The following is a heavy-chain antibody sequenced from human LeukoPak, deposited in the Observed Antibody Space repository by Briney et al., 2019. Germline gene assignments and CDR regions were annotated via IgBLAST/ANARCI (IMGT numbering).Heavy chain of an antibody. CDR2: IKHDGGEN. J-gene: IGHJ6*03. V-gene: IGHV3-7*01. Sequence: GGSLRLSCAASGFTFSSYWMTWVRQAPGKGLEWVASIKHDGGENIYVDSVRGRFTISRDNAKHSLYLQLNSLTAEDTAVYYCARGLNAQCNNRVCYPSYMDVWGKGTTLT. D-gene: IGHD2-8*01. CDR3: ARGLNAQCNNRVCYPSYMDV. CDR1: GFTFSSYW.